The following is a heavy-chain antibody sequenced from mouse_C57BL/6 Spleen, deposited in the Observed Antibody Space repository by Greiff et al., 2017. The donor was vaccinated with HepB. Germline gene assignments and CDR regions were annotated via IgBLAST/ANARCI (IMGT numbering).Heavy chain of an antibody. CDR2: INPNNGGT. Sequence: VQLQQSGPERVKPGASVKMSCKASGYTFTDYNMHWVKQSHGKSLEWIGYINPNNGGTSYNQKFKGKATLTVNKSSSTAYMGLRSLTSEDSAVYYCARWLLAWFAYWGQGTLVTVSA. D-gene: IGHD2-3*01. CDR3: ARWLLAWFAY. V-gene: IGHV1-22*01. CDR1: GYTFTDYN. J-gene: IGHJ3*01.